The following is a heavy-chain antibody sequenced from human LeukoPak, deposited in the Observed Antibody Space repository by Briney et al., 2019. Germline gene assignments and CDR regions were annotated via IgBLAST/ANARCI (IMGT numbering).Heavy chain of an antibody. D-gene: IGHD5-18*01. Sequence: SETLSLTCAVYGGSFSGYYWSWIRQPPGKGLEWIGEINHSGSTNYNPSFKSRVTISVDTSKNQFSLKLSSVTAADTAVYYCARDSNVDTAMVTDYWGQGTLVTVSS. V-gene: IGHV4-34*01. CDR3: ARDSNVDTAMVTDY. CDR1: GGSFSGYY. J-gene: IGHJ4*02. CDR2: INHSGST.